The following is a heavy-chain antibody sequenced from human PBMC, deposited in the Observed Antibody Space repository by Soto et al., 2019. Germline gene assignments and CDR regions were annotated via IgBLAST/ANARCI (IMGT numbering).Heavy chain of an antibody. D-gene: IGHD6-13*01. CDR3: ARGGDTSTWYDLDY. CDR2: FDPEDGET. J-gene: IGHJ4*02. V-gene: IGHV1-24*01. CDR1: GYTLTELS. Sequence: ASVKVSCKVSGYTLTELSMHWVRQAPGKGLEWMGGFDPEDGETIYAQKFQGRVTMTEDTSTDTAYMELSSLRSEDTAVYFCARGGDTSTWYDLDYWGQGALVTVSS.